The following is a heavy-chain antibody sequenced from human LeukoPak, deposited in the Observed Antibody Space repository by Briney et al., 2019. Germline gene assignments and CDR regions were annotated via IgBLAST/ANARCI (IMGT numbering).Heavy chain of an antibody. V-gene: IGHV3-30*18. CDR2: ISYDGSNK. Sequence: QTGGSLRLSCAASGFTFSSYAMRWVRQAPGKGLEWVALISYDGSNKYYADSVKGRFTIARDNSKNTLYLQMNSLRAEDTAVYYCAKFFTGEYVRAFDIWGQGTMVTVSS. CDR3: AKFFTGEYVRAFDI. CDR1: GFTFSSYA. D-gene: IGHD3-10*02. J-gene: IGHJ3*02.